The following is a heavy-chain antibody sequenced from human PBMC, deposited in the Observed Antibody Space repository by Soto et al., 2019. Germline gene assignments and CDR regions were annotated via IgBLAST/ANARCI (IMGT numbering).Heavy chain of an antibody. CDR1: GGTFSSYA. J-gene: IGHJ5*02. V-gene: IGHV1-69*01. D-gene: IGHD3-16*01. CDR2: IIPIFGTA. Sequence: QVQLVQSGAEVKKPGSSVKVSCKASGGTFSSYAISWVRQAPGQGLEWMGGIIPIFGTANYAQKFQGRVTITADESTSTAYMELSSLRSEDTAVYYCASPGGDGYKVEGWFDPWGQGTLVTVSS. CDR3: ASPGGDGYKVEGWFDP.